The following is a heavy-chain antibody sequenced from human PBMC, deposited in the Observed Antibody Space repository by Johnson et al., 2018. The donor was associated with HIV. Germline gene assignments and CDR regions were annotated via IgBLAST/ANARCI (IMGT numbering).Heavy chain of an antibody. J-gene: IGHJ3*02. CDR1: GFTFSTYW. CDR3: ARALLIAARPVGAFDI. CDR2: IKQDGSEK. D-gene: IGHD6-6*01. Sequence: VQLVESGGGLVQPGGSLRLSCAASGFTFSTYWMSWVRQAPGKGLEWVANIKQDGSEKYYVDSVKGRFTISRDNAKNSLYLQMNSLIAEDTAVYYCARALLIAARPVGAFDIWGQGTMVTVSS. V-gene: IGHV3-7*01.